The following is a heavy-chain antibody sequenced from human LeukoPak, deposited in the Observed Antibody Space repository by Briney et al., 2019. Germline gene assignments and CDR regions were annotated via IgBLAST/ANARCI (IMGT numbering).Heavy chain of an antibody. CDR1: GFTFSSYS. Sequence: GGSLRLSCAATGFTFSSYSMNWVRQAPGKGLEWVSYISSISSTIYYADSVKGRFTISRDNAKNPLYLQMNSLRAEDTAVYYCAKWKYSNSGIDDYWGQGTLVTVSS. CDR3: AKWKYSNSGIDDY. J-gene: IGHJ4*02. V-gene: IGHV3-48*01. D-gene: IGHD6-6*01. CDR2: ISSISSTI.